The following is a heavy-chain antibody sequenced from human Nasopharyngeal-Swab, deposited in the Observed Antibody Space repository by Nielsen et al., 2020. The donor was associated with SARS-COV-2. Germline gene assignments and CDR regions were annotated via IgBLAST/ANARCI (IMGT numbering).Heavy chain of an antibody. CDR3: ARDHGYSGTSIDY. J-gene: IGHJ4*02. Sequence: GESLKISCAASGFTFSNAWMNWVRQAPGKGLEWVGRIKSKTDGGTTDYAAPVKGRFTISRDDSKNTLYLQMNSLKTEDTAVYYCARDHGYSGTSIDYWGQGTLVTVSS. D-gene: IGHD5-12*01. CDR1: GFTFSNAW. CDR2: IKSKTDGGTT. V-gene: IGHV3-15*07.